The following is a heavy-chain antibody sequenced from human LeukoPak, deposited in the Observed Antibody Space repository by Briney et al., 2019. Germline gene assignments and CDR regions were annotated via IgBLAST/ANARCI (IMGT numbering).Heavy chain of an antibody. CDR2: ISASGGGT. CDR1: GFTLSSYA. Sequence: GGSLRLSCAASGFTLSSYAMSWVRQAPGKGLEWVSSISASGGGTYYADSVTGRFTISRDTSKNTLYLQMNSLRAEDTAVYYCAPLAATTDYWGQGTLVTVSS. J-gene: IGHJ4*02. D-gene: IGHD5-12*01. V-gene: IGHV3-23*01. CDR3: APLAATTDY.